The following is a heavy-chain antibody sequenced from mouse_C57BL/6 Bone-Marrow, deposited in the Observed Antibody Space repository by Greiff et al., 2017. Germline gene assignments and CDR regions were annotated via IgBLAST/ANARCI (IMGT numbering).Heavy chain of an antibody. CDR3: ARGPFYYYGSSHWYFDV. CDR2: ILPGSGST. D-gene: IGHD1-1*01. CDR1: GYTFTGYW. V-gene: IGHV1-9*01. Sequence: VQLQQSGAELMKPGASVKLSCKATGYTFTGYWIEWVKQRPGHGLEWIGEILPGSGSTNYNEKFKGKATFTADTSSNTAYMQLSSLTPEDSAIYYCARGPFYYYGSSHWYFDVWGTGTTVTVSS. J-gene: IGHJ1*03.